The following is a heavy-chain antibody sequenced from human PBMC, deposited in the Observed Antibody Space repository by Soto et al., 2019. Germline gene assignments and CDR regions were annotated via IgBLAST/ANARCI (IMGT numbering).Heavy chain of an antibody. J-gene: IGHJ4*02. CDR1: GYTFTSYA. CDR2: INAGNGNT. Sequence: ASVKVSCKASGYTFTSYAMHWVRQAPGQRLEWMGWINAGNGNTKYSQKFQGRVTITRDTSASSAYMELSSLRSEDTAVYYCARSIVVVTALDYWGQGTLVTVSS. D-gene: IGHD2-21*02. V-gene: IGHV1-3*01. CDR3: ARSIVVVTALDY.